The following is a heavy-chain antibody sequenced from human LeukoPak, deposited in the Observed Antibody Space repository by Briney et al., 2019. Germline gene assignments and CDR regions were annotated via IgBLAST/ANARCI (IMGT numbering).Heavy chain of an antibody. CDR2: INHSGST. CDR1: GGSFSGYY. J-gene: IGHJ4*02. V-gene: IGHV4-34*01. D-gene: IGHD3-10*01. CDR3: ARKGYYGSGSYYNDDY. Sequence: KASETLSLTCALYGGSFSGYYWSWIRQPPGKGLEWIGEINHSGSTNYNPSLKSRVTISVDTSKNQFSLKLSSVTAADTAVYYCARKGYYGSGSYYNDDYWGQGTLVTVSS.